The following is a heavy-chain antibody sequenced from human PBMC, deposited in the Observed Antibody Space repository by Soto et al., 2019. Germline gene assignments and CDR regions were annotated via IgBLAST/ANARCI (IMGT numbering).Heavy chain of an antibody. CDR2: IIPIFGTA. V-gene: IGHV1-69*01. CDR1: GGTFSSYA. CDR3: ARDLVGRSAAAGTGDDAFDI. Sequence: QVQLVQSGAEVKKPGSSVKVSCKASGGTFSSYAISWVRQAPGQGLEWMGGIIPIFGTANYAQKFQGRVTITADESTSTAYMELSSLRSEDTAVYYCARDLVGRSAAAGTGDDAFDIWGQGTMVTVSS. J-gene: IGHJ3*02. D-gene: IGHD6-13*01.